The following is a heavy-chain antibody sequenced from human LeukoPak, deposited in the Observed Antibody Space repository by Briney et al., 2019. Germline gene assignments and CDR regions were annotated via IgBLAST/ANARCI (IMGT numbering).Heavy chain of an antibody. CDR2: ISSSSSYI. CDR3: ARDLSAAYDF. J-gene: IGHJ4*02. Sequence: GGSLRLSCAASRFTFSSYSMNWVRQAPGKGLEWVSSISSSSSYIYYADSVKGRFTISRDNAKNSLYLQMNSLRAEDTAVYYCARDLSAAYDFWGQGVLVTVSS. D-gene: IGHD2-21*01. CDR1: RFTFSSYS. V-gene: IGHV3-21*01.